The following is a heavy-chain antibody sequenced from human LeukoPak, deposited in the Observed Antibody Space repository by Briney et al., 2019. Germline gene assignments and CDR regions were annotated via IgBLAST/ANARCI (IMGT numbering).Heavy chain of an antibody. CDR2: ISSSSSYI. J-gene: IGHJ4*02. CDR1: GFTFSSYS. D-gene: IGHD6-19*01. CDR3: ARTYSSGWYPPDY. V-gene: IGHV3-21*01. Sequence: GGSLRLSCAASGFTFSSYSMNWVRQAPGKGLEWVSSISSSSSYIYYADSVKGRFTISRDNAKNSLYLQMNSLRAEDTAVYYCARTYSSGWYPPDYWGQGTLVTVSS.